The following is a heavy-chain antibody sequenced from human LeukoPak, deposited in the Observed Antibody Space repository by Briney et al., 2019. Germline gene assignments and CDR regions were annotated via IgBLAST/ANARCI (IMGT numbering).Heavy chain of an antibody. CDR3: AREYSSSWYPFDY. V-gene: IGHV3-74*01. CDR1: GFTFNTYW. Sequence: PGGSLRLSCAASGFTFNTYWMHWVRQAPGKGLVWVSRINSDGRSTSYADSVKGRFTISRDNTKNSLYLQVNSLRAEDTAVYYCAREYSSSWYPFDYWGQGTLVTVSS. J-gene: IGHJ4*02. D-gene: IGHD6-13*01. CDR2: INSDGRST.